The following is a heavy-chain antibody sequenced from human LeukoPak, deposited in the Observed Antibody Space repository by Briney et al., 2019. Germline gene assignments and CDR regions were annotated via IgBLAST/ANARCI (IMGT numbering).Heavy chain of an antibody. Sequence: GGSLRLSCVASGFTFSNYWMAWVRQAPWKGLQWVANIKQDGSEKYHVESVRGRFTISRDNAKNLLYLQMDSLRAQDTAVYYCARDRDERAFDIWGQGTMVTVSS. J-gene: IGHJ3*02. CDR1: GFTFSNYW. D-gene: IGHD1-1*01. V-gene: IGHV3-7*01. CDR2: IKQDGSEK. CDR3: ARDRDERAFDI.